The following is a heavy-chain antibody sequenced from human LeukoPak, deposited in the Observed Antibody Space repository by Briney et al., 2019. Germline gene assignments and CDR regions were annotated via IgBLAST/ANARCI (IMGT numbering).Heavy chain of an antibody. CDR1: GFTFSSYA. V-gene: IGHV3-23*01. CDR3: AKDRYYYGSGAYFDY. J-gene: IGHJ4*02. CDR2: ISGSGGST. Sequence: GGSLRLSRAASGFTFSSYAMSWVRQAPGKGLEWVSAISGSGGSTYYADSVKGRFTISRDNSKNTLYLQMNSLRAEDTAVYYCAKDRYYYGSGAYFDYWGQGTLVTVSS. D-gene: IGHD3-10*01.